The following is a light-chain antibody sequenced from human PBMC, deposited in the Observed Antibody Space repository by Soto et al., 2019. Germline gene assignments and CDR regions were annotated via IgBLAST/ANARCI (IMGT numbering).Light chain of an antibody. CDR2: KAS. V-gene: IGKV1-5*03. Sequence: DIQMTQSPSTLSGSVGDRVTITCRASQTISSWLAWYQQKPGKAPKLLIYKASTLKRGVPSRFSGSGSGTEFTLTISSLQPDDFATYYCQHYNSYSEAFGQ. J-gene: IGKJ1*01. CDR1: QTISSW. CDR3: QHYNSYSEA.